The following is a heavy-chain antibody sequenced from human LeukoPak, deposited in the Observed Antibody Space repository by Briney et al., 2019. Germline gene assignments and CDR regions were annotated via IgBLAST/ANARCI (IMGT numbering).Heavy chain of an antibody. CDR3: ARDIVVVVAATLSGYYYGMDV. CDR2: IGSSSSYI. CDR1: GFTFSSYE. D-gene: IGHD2-15*01. Sequence: GGSLRLSCVASGFTFSSYEMNWVRQAPGKGLEWVSSIGSSSSYIFYADSVKGRFTISRDNAKNTLYLQMNSLRAEDTAVYYCARDIVVVVAATLSGYYYGMDVWGQGTTVTVSS. J-gene: IGHJ6*02. V-gene: IGHV3-21*01.